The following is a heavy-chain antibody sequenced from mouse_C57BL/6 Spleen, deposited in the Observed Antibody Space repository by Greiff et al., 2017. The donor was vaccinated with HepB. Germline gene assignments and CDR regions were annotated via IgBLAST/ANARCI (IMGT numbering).Heavy chain of an antibody. J-gene: IGHJ1*03. Sequence: VQLQQSGAELVRPGTSVKVSCKASGYAFTNYLIEWVKQRPGQGLEWIGVINPGSGGTNYNEKFKGKATLTADKSSSTAYMQLSSLTSEDSAVYFCARYYYSTSRYFDVWGTGTTVTVSS. V-gene: IGHV1-54*01. CDR3: ARYYYSTSRYFDV. CDR1: GYAFTNYL. CDR2: INPGSGGT. D-gene: IGHD2-5*01.